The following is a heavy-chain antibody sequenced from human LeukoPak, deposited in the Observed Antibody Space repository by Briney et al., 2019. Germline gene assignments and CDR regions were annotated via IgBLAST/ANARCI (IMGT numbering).Heavy chain of an antibody. V-gene: IGHV5-51*01. CDR3: ARRRVGYSYGEFDY. CDR1: GYSFTTYW. CDR2: INPGDSDT. J-gene: IGHJ4*02. Sequence: PGESLKISCKGSGYSFTTYWIGWGRQMPGKGLEWMGIINPGDSDTRYSPSFQGQVTISADKSISTTYLQWTSLKASDTAMYYCARRRVGYSYGEFDYWGQGTLVTVSS. D-gene: IGHD5-18*01.